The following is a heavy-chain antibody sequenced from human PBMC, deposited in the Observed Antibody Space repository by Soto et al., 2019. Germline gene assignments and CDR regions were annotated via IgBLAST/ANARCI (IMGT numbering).Heavy chain of an antibody. CDR2: IDPSDSYT. V-gene: IGHV5-10-1*01. Sequence: GESLKISCKGSGYSFTSYWISWVRQMPGKGLEWMGRIDPSDSYTNYSPSFQGHVTISADKSISTAYLQWSSLKASDTAMYYCARLGSSSRTHYYYYRMDVWGQGTTVTVSS. CDR3: ARLGSSSRTHYYYYRMDV. D-gene: IGHD6-6*01. J-gene: IGHJ6*02. CDR1: GYSFTSYW.